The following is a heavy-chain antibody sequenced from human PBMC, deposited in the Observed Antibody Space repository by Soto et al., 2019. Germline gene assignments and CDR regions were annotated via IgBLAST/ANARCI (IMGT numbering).Heavy chain of an antibody. CDR2: ISNSSSTI. CDR1: GFTFSSYS. D-gene: IGHD2-21*02. CDR3: ERAVPGAYCDY. Sequence: EVQLVESGGGLVQPGGSLRLSCAASGFTFSSYSMNWVRQAPGKGLEWVSYISNSSSTIYYADSVKGRFTISRDNAKNSLSLQMNSLRVADTAVYYCERAVPGAYCDYWVQGTLVTVSS. V-gene: IGHV3-48*04. J-gene: IGHJ4*02.